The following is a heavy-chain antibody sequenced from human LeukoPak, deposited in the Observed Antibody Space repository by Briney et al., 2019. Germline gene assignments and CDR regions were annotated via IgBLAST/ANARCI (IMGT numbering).Heavy chain of an antibody. CDR3: ARDGLGGSGAFDI. V-gene: IGHV1-2*02. D-gene: IGHD3-16*01. J-gene: IGHJ3*02. Sequence: ASVKVSCKASGYTFTGYYIHWVRQAPGQGLEWMGWINPDSGGTNYVQGGVTMTRDTSISTAYMELSRLRSDDTVVYYCARDGLGGSGAFDIWGQGTMVTVSS. CDR1: GYTFTGYY. CDR2: INPDSGGT.